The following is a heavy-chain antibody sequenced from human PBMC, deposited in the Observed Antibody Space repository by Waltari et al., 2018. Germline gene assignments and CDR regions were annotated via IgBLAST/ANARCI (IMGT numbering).Heavy chain of an antibody. Sequence: LLRQQSGPGLVKPSETLSLTCTVSGESIINDHNYWGWIRQPPGKGLQWIGSIYYSGSTYYNPSLKSRVTISVDTSKNQFSLKLSSVTAADTAVYYCARDPTVVTTLGFDPWGQGTLVTVSS. CDR3: ARDPTVVTTLGFDP. CDR1: GESIINDHNY. V-gene: IGHV4-39*07. J-gene: IGHJ5*02. D-gene: IGHD4-4*01. CDR2: IYYSGST.